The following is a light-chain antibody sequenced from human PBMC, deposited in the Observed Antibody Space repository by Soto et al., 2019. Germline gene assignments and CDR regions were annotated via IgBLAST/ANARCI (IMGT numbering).Light chain of an antibody. Sequence: AIQLTQSPSSLSASVGDRVTITCRASQAIRSALGWYQQKPGKVPKLLIYAASTLQSGVPSRFSGSGFGTDFTRTFSRLQPEDFATYYCLLDFRYFWAFGQGTKVEIK. CDR1: QAIRSA. J-gene: IGKJ1*01. CDR3: LLDFRYFWA. CDR2: AAS. V-gene: IGKV1-6*01.